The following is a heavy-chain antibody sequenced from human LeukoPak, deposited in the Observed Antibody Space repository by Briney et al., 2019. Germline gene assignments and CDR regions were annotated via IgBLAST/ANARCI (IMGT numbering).Heavy chain of an antibody. CDR1: GFTFDNYA. CDR3: ASLTYSSGWYGDY. Sequence: PGGSLRLSCAASGFTFDNYAMHWVRQAPGKGLEWVSGLSWNSGSIGYADSVKGRFTISRDNAKNSLYLQMNSLRAEDTAVYYCASLTYSSGWYGDYWGQGTLVTVSS. CDR2: LSWNSGSI. D-gene: IGHD6-19*01. J-gene: IGHJ4*02. V-gene: IGHV3-9*01.